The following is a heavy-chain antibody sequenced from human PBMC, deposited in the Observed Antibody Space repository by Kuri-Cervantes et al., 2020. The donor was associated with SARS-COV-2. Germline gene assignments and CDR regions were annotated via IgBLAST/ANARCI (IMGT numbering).Heavy chain of an antibody. V-gene: IGHV3-21*01. Sequence: GESLKISCAASGFTFSSYSMNWVRQASGKGLEWVSSISSSSSYIYYADSVKGRFTISRDNAKNSLYLQMNSLRAEDTAVYYCARDQASSWYVGLIHDYWGQGTLVTVSS. J-gene: IGHJ4*02. CDR3: ARDQASSWYVGLIHDY. CDR2: ISSSSSYI. D-gene: IGHD6-13*01. CDR1: GFTFSSYS.